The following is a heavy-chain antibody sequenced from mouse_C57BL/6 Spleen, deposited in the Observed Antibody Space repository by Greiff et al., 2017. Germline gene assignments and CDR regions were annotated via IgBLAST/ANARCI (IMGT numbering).Heavy chain of an antibody. Sequence: QVQLQQPGAELVKPGASVKMSCKASGYTFTSYWITWVKQRPGPGLEWIGDIYPGSGSTNYNEKFKRKATLTVDTSSSTAYMQLSSLTSEDSAVYYCARYDYDPYWYFDVWGTGTTVTVSS. V-gene: IGHV1-55*01. D-gene: IGHD2-4*01. CDR2: IYPGSGST. CDR3: ARYDYDPYWYFDV. J-gene: IGHJ1*03. CDR1: GYTFTSYW.